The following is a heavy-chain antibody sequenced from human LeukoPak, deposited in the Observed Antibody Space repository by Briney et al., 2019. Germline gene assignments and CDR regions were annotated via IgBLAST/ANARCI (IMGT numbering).Heavy chain of an antibody. V-gene: IGHV3-23*01. CDR2: ITSGGGST. D-gene: IGHD3-10*01. CDR1: GFTFSSYA. Sequence: GGSLRLSCAASGFTFSSYAMNWVRRAPGKGLEWVSSITSGGGSTYYADSVKGRFTISGDNSKKTLYLQMNSLRAEDTAVYYCAKGGTRGQFGDLFYFDYWGQGILVTVSS. CDR3: AKGGTRGQFGDLFYFDY. J-gene: IGHJ4*02.